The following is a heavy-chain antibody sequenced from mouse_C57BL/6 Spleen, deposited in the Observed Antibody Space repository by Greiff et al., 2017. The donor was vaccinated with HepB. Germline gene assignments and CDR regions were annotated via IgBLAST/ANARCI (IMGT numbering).Heavy chain of an antibody. CDR2: IWRGGST. CDR3: ATRSTMVTGGFAY. CDR1: GFSLTSYG. J-gene: IGHJ3*01. V-gene: IGHV2-5*01. D-gene: IGHD2-2*01. Sequence: QVQLQQSGPGLVQPSQSLSITCTVSGFSLTSYGVHWVRQSPGKGLEWLGGIWRGGSTDYNAAFMSRLSITKDNSKSQVFFNMNSLQADDTAIYYCATRSTMVTGGFAYWGQGTLVTVSA.